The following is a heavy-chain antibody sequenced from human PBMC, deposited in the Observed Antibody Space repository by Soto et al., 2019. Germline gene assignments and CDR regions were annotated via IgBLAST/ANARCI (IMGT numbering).Heavy chain of an antibody. CDR1: GFTFDDYT. D-gene: IGHD3-22*01. CDR3: AKDILDYYASSGYSLGFDY. Sequence: GGSLRLSCAASGFTFDDYTMHWVRQAPGKGLEWVSLSSWDGGSTYYADSVKGRFTISRDNSKNSLYLQLNSLRTEDTALYYCAKDILDYYASSGYSLGFDYWGQGTLVTVSS. V-gene: IGHV3-43*01. J-gene: IGHJ4*02. CDR2: SSWDGGST.